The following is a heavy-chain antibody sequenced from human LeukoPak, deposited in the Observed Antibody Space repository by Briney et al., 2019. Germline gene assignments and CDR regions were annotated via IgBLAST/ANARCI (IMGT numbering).Heavy chain of an antibody. D-gene: IGHD6-13*01. Sequence: GGSLRLSCGASAFSFRSYWMSWVRQAPGKGLEWAANIKEDGTEKYYVDSVKGRFTISRDNAKNSLYLQMNSLRAEDTAVYYCARGLSSSSSYGMDVWGQGTTVTVSS. CDR1: AFSFRSYW. CDR2: IKEDGTEK. V-gene: IGHV3-7*01. CDR3: ARGLSSSSSYGMDV. J-gene: IGHJ6*02.